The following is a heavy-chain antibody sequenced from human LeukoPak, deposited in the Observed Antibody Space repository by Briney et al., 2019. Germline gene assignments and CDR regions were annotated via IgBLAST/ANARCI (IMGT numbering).Heavy chain of an antibody. Sequence: ASVKVSCKASGYSFTKYGISWVRQAPGQGLEWMGWISGYYGNTNYAQKVQGRVTMTTDTSTSTAYMELRSLRSDDTAVYYCARVETMVRGGYDYYYYGMDVWGKGTRVTVSA. CDR1: GYSFTKYG. V-gene: IGHV1-18*04. D-gene: IGHD3-10*01. J-gene: IGHJ6*04. CDR3: ARVETMVRGGYDYYYYGMDV. CDR2: ISGYYGNT.